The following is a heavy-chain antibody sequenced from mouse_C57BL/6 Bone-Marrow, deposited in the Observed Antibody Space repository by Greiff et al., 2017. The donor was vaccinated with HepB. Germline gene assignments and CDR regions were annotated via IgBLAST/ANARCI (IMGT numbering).Heavy chain of an antibody. Sequence: VKLVESGPGLVAPSQSLSITCTASGFSLTSYGVSWVRQPPGQGLEWLGVIWGDGSTNYHSALISRLSISKDNSKSQVFLKLNSLQTDDTATYYCAWGNYRLRGYYYAMDYWGQGTSVTVSS. D-gene: IGHD2-4*01. J-gene: IGHJ4*01. V-gene: IGHV2-3*01. CDR3: AWGNYRLRGYYYAMDY. CDR2: IWGDGST. CDR1: GFSLTSYG.